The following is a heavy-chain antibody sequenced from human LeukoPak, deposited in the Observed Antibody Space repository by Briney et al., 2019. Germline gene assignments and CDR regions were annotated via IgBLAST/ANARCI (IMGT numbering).Heavy chain of an antibody. CDR2: IYHGGST. V-gene: IGHV4-38-2*01. CDR1: GYSISSGYY. J-gene: IGHJ4*02. Sequence: ASETLSLTCAVSGYSISSGYYWGWIRQPPGKGLEWIGSIYHGGSTYYNPSLKSRVTISVDTSKNQFSLKLSSVTAADTAVYSCASQKLGIGLGNFDYWGQGTLVTVS. CDR3: ASQKLGIGLGNFDY. D-gene: IGHD7-27*01.